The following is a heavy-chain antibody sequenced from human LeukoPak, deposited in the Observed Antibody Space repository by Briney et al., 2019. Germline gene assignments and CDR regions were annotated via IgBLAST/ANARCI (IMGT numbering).Heavy chain of an antibody. V-gene: IGHV4-4*07. J-gene: IGHJ4*02. CDR1: GGSISSYY. Sequence: SETLSLTCTVSGGSISSYYWSWIRQPAGKGLEWIGRIYTSGSTYYNPSLKSRVTISVDTSKNQFSLKLSSVTAADTAVYYCARIVGAAWEYYFDYWGQGTLVTVSS. D-gene: IGHD1-26*01. CDR2: IYTSGST. CDR3: ARIVGAAWEYYFDY.